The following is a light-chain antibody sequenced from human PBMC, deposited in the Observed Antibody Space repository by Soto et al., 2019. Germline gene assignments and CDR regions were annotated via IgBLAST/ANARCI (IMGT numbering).Light chain of an antibody. J-gene: IGKJ1*01. CDR3: QQYNSFIWT. V-gene: IGKV1-5*01. CDR1: QSISSW. CDR2: DAS. Sequence: DIQMTQSPSTLSASVGDRVTITCRASQSISSWLAWYQQKPGKAPKFLIYDASSLESGVPSRFSGSGSGTEFNLTISSLQPEDFATYYCQQYNSFIWTFGRGTKVDIK.